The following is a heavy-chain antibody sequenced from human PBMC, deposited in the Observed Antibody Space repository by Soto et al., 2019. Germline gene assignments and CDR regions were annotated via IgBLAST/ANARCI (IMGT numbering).Heavy chain of an antibody. CDR2: IYWDDDK. J-gene: IGHJ3*02. Sequence: QITLKESGPPLVKPTQTLTLTCTFSGFSLRISGVGVGWIRQPPGKALEWLALIYWDDDKRYSPSLKSRLTIXKXXSKNQVVPTMTNMDPVDTSTYYWAHSATVSDAFDIWGQGTMVTVSS. D-gene: IGHD2-15*01. CDR1: GFSLRISGVG. V-gene: IGHV2-5*02. CDR3: AHSATVSDAFDI.